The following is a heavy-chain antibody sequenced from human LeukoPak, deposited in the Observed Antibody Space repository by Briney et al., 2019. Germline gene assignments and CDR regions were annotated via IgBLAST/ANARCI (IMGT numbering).Heavy chain of an antibody. CDR1: GYTFTGYY. CDR2: INPNSGGT. CDR3: ARDAYYYDSSGYFRGVGYYYYYYYMDV. V-gene: IGHV1-2*02. Sequence: ASVKVPCKASGYTFTGYYMHWVRQAPGQGLEWMGWINPNSGGTNYAQKFQGRVTMTRDTSISTAYMELSRLRSDDTAVYYCARDAYYYDSSGYFRGVGYYYYYYYMDVWGKGTTVTISS. D-gene: IGHD3-22*01. J-gene: IGHJ6*03.